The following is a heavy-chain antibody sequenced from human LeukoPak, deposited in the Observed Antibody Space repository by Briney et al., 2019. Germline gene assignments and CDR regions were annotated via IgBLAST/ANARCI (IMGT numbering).Heavy chain of an antibody. CDR1: GYTFTGYY. D-gene: IGHD1-26*01. CDR3: ARYSGSYIQFDY. Sequence: VASVKVSCKASGYTFTGYYMHWVRQAPGQGLEWMGWINPNSGGTNYAQKFQGRVTMTRDTSISTAYMELSRLRSDDTAVYYCARYSGSYIQFDYWGQGTLVTVSS. CDR2: INPNSGGT. J-gene: IGHJ4*02. V-gene: IGHV1-2*02.